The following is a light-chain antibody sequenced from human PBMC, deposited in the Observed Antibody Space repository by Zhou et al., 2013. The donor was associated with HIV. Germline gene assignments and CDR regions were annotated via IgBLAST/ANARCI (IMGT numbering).Light chain of an antibody. V-gene: IGLV1-51*01. J-gene: IGLJ2*01. CDR1: SSNIGNNS. CDR3: GTWDNSLNSVV. CDR2: DNS. Sequence: QSVLTQPPSVSAAPGQKVTISCSGSSSNIGNNSVSWYQLLPGTSPKLLISDNSNRPSGIPDRFSGSKSGTSASLGVSGLQTGDEADYYCGTWDNSLNSVVFGGGTKLTVL.